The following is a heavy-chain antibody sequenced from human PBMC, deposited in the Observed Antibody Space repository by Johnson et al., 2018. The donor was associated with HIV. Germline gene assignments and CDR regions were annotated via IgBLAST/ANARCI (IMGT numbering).Heavy chain of an antibody. V-gene: IGHV3-33*06. Sequence: QVQLVESGGGVVQPGRSLRLSCAASGFTFSSYGMHWVRQAPGKGLEWVAVIWYDGSNKYYADSVKGRFTISRDNSKNTLYLQMNSLRAEDTAVYYCAKEERHAFDIWGQGTMVTVSS. CDR3: AKEERHAFDI. J-gene: IGHJ3*02. CDR1: GFTFSSYG. CDR2: IWYDGSNK.